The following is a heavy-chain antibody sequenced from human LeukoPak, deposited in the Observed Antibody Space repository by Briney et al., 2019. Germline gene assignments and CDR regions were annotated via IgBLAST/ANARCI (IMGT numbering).Heavy chain of an antibody. V-gene: IGHV1-18*01. D-gene: IGHD3-22*01. J-gene: IGHJ4*02. Sequence: GASVKLSCKTSGYSFTSYGISWVRQAPGHGLEWVGWISPYNGNTNYAQKFQDRVTMTTDTSTSTAYMQLWSLRSDDTAVYYCARDDTYYYYDSSGYAGYWGQGTLVTVSS. CDR3: ARDDTYYYYDSSGYAGY. CDR2: ISPYNGNT. CDR1: GYSFTSYG.